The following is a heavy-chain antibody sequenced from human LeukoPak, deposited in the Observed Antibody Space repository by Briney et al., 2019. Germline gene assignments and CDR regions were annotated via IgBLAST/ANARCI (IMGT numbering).Heavy chain of an antibody. CDR2: ISSGSSYI. J-gene: IGHJ4*02. D-gene: IGHD3-22*01. CDR1: GFTFSSYS. V-gene: IGHV3-21*01. Sequence: PGGSLRLSCAASGFTFSSYSMNWVRQAPGKGLEWVSSISSGSSYIYYADSVKGRFTISRDNSKNTLYLQMNSLRAEDTAVYYCARGVDYYENSGTIDYWGQGTLVTVSS. CDR3: ARGVDYYENSGTIDY.